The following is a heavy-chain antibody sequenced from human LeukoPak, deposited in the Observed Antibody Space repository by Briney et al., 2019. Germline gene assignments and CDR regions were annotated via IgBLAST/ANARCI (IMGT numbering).Heavy chain of an antibody. CDR3: ARGYCSSTSCFSTL. CDR1: GGSFSGYS. Sequence: PSETLSLTCGVFGGSFSGYSWSWIRQSPGKGLEWIGEITYRGGTNANPSLKSRVSISGDTSKSQLSLRLSSVTAADTAVYYCARGYCSSTSCFSTLWGQGTLVTVSS. V-gene: IGHV4-34*01. D-gene: IGHD2-2*01. CDR2: ITYRGGT. J-gene: IGHJ4*02.